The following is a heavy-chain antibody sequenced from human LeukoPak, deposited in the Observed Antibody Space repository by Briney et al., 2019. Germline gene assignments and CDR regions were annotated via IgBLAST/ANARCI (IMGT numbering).Heavy chain of an antibody. V-gene: IGHV3-74*01. D-gene: IGHD1-1*01. CDR3: AREILEAGKTHEY. CDR1: GFTFSSYS. J-gene: IGHJ4*02. CDR2: INNDGTAT. Sequence: PGGSLRLSCAASGFTFSSYSMNWVRQVPGKWLVWVLCINNDGTATFFADSVKGRFTISRDNAKNTLYLQMDSLRAEDTAMYYCAREILEAGKTHEYWGQGTLVTVSS.